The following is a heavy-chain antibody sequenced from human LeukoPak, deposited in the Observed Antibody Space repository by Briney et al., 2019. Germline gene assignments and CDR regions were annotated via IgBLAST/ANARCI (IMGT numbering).Heavy chain of an antibody. J-gene: IGHJ4*02. D-gene: IGHD5-18*01. CDR3: ARELSPRIGYSYYDY. CDR1: GFTVSSNY. CDR2: IYSGGST. Sequence: GGSLRLSCAASGFTVSSNYVSWVRQAPGKGLEWVSVIYSGGSTYYADSVKGRFTISRDNSKNTLYLQMNSLRAEDTAVYYCARELSPRIGYSYYDYWGQGTLVTVSS. V-gene: IGHV3-66*02.